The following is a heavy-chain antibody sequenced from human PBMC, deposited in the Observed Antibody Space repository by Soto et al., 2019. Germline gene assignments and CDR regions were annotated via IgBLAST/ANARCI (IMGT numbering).Heavy chain of an antibody. V-gene: IGHV3-7*03. D-gene: IGHD3-22*01. CDR2: IKQDGSEK. CDR3: ARDRRAEGYDTSGYLTAGGAFDI. J-gene: IGHJ3*02. CDR1: GFTFSSYW. Sequence: GGSLRLSCAASGFTFSSYWMSWVRQAPGKGLEWVANIKQDGSEKYYVDSVKGRFTISRDNAKNSLYLQMNSLRAEDTAVYYCARDRRAEGYDTSGYLTAGGAFDIWGQGKMVTVSS.